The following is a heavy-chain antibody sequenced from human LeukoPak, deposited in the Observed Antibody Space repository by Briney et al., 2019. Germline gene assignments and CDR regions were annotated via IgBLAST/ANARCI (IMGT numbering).Heavy chain of an antibody. J-gene: IGHJ4*02. Sequence: GGSLRLSCTASGFTFSAYSMNWVRQAPGKGLEWVSSISSSSSYIYYADSVKGRFTISRDNAKNSLYLQMNSLRAEDTAVYYCARDDYGDYMADYWGQGTLVTVSS. CDR2: ISSSSSYI. CDR1: GFTFSAYS. D-gene: IGHD4-17*01. CDR3: ARDDYGDYMADY. V-gene: IGHV3-21*01.